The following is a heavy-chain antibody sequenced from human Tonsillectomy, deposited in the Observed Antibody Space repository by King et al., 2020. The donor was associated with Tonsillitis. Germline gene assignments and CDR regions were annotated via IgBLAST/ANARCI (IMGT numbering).Heavy chain of an antibody. J-gene: IGHJ5*02. Sequence: QLVQSGAEVKKPGASVKVSCKASGYTFTSYYMQWVRQAPGQGLEWMGIINPSDGSTNYAQKFQGRVTMTRDTSTSTVYMELSSLRSEDTAGYYCARGSEGYSSSWSYWFDPWGQGTLVTVSS. CDR2: INPSDGST. CDR3: ARGSEGYSSSWSYWFDP. CDR1: GYTFTSYY. D-gene: IGHD6-13*01. V-gene: IGHV1-46*03.